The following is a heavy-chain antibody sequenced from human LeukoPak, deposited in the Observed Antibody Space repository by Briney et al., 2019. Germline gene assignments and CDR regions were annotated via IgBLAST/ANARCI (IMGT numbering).Heavy chain of an antibody. CDR1: GFPFSSYS. Sequence: GGSLRLSCAASGFPFSSYSMNWVRQAPGKGLEWVSSISSSSSYIYYADSVKGRFTISRDNAKNSLYLQMNSLRAEDTAVYYCARKKERQGSWYLVDYYYGMDVWGQGTTVTVSS. V-gene: IGHV3-21*01. CDR3: ARKKERQGSWYLVDYYYGMDV. J-gene: IGHJ6*02. CDR2: ISSSSSYI. D-gene: IGHD6-13*01.